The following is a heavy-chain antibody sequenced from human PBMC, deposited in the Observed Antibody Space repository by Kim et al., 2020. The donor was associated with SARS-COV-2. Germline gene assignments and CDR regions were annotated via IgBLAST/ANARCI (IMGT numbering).Heavy chain of an antibody. Sequence: GGSLRLSCAASGFTFSSYGMHWVRQAPGKGLEWVAVISYDGSNKYYADSVKGRFTISRDNSKNTLYLQMNSLRAEDTAVYYCAKDLDSGWFTHYGMDVWGQGTTVTVSS. CDR2: ISYDGSNK. CDR1: GFTFSSYG. J-gene: IGHJ6*02. CDR3: AKDLDSGWFTHYGMDV. V-gene: IGHV3-30*18. D-gene: IGHD6-19*01.